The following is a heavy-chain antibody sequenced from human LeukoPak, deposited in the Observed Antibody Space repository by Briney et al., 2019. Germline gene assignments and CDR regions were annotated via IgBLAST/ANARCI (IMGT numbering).Heavy chain of an antibody. J-gene: IGHJ4*02. Sequence: PGGSLRLSCAASGFFFSDYAMNWVRQAQGKGLEWISYISSTTTTIYYADSVKGRFTISRDNAKNSLFLQMNSLRAEDTAVYYCASGYDFSSGSKRGFDNWGQGTRVTVSS. D-gene: IGHD3-3*01. CDR3: ASGYDFSSGSKRGFDN. CDR1: GFFFSDYA. V-gene: IGHV3-48*01. CDR2: ISSTTTTI.